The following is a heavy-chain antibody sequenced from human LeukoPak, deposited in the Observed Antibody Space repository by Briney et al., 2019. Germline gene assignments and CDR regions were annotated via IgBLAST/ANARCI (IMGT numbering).Heavy chain of an antibody. V-gene: IGHV3-23*01. J-gene: IGHJ4*02. Sequence: PGGSLRLSCAASGFTFSSYAMSWVRQAPGKGLEWVSAISGSGGSTYYADSVKGRFTISRDNSKNTLYLQMNSLRAEDTAVYYCARAEYGSGSPLYWGQGTLVTVSS. CDR2: ISGSGGST. CDR1: GFTFSSYA. CDR3: ARAEYGSGSPLY. D-gene: IGHD3-10*01.